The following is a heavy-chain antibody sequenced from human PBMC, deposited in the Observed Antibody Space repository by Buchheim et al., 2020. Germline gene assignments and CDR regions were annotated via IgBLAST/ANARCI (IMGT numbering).Heavy chain of an antibody. CDR3: ARGAYAEGFDY. V-gene: IGHV4-59*01. J-gene: IGHJ4*02. D-gene: IGHD2-2*01. Sequence: QVQLQESGPGLVKPSETLSLTCTVSGGSISSYYWSWIRQPPGKGLEWIGYIHYSGSTNYNPSLKSRVTISVDTSKNQFSLKLSSVTAADTAVYYCARGAYAEGFDYWGQGTL. CDR1: GGSISSYY. CDR2: IHYSGST.